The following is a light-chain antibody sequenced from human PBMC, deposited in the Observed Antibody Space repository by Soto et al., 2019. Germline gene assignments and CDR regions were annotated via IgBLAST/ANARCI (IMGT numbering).Light chain of an antibody. Sequence: DIQLTQSPSFLSASVADRVTITCRASQDISNYLAWYQQKPGRAPKLLIYAASTLQSGVPSRFSGSASGTEFTLTISSLQPEDFATYYCQQLNSYPITFGQGTRLEIK. J-gene: IGKJ5*01. CDR1: QDISNY. CDR3: QQLNSYPIT. CDR2: AAS. V-gene: IGKV1-9*01.